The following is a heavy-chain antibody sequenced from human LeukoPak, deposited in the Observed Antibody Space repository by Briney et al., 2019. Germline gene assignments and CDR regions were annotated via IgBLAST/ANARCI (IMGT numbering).Heavy chain of an antibody. CDR1: GFTFSSYW. J-gene: IGHJ6*02. V-gene: IGHV3-53*04. D-gene: IGHD2-15*01. Sequence: GGSLRLSCAASGFTFSSYWMSWVRQAPGKGLEWVSVIYSGGSTYYADSVKGRFTISRHNSKNTLYLQMNSLRAEDTAVYYCARDSRYCSGGSCYGDYYGMDVWGQGTTVTVSS. CDR2: IYSGGST. CDR3: ARDSRYCSGGSCYGDYYGMDV.